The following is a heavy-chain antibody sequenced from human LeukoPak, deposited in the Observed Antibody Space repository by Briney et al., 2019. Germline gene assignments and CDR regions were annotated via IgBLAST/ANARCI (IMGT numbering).Heavy chain of an antibody. Sequence: ASVKVSCKASGYTFTDYYMHWVRQATGQGFEWMGWSNPNDGDTNYAQKFQGRVTMTRDTSISTAHMEVSRLRSDDTAVYYCARANFLYCSSSTCLFDYWGQGTLVTVSS. V-gene: IGHV1-2*02. CDR3: ARANFLYCSSSTCLFDY. D-gene: IGHD2-2*01. J-gene: IGHJ4*02. CDR2: SNPNDGDT. CDR1: GYTFTDYY.